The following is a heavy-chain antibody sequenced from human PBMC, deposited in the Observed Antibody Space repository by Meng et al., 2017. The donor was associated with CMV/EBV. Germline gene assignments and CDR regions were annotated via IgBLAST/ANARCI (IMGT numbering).Heavy chain of an antibody. J-gene: IGHJ5*02. D-gene: IGHD3-10*01. CDR2: ISAYNGST. V-gene: IGHV1-18*01. Sequence: VQLVQSGAEVKKPGAAVKGCCKDSGYTFTSYGISWVRQAPGQGLEWMGWISAYNGSTNYAQKLQGRVTMTTDTSTSTAYMELRSLRSDDTAVYYCARNYYGSGSWFDPWGQGTLVTVSS. CDR3: ARNYYGSGSWFDP. CDR1: GYTFTSYG.